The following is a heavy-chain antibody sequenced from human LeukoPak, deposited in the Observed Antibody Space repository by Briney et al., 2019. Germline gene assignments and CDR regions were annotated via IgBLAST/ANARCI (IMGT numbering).Heavy chain of an antibody. V-gene: IGHV4-34*01. CDR1: GGSFSGYY. CDR3: ARAKEMATIWDYYYYGMDV. J-gene: IGHJ6*02. D-gene: IGHD5-24*01. CDR2: INHSGST. Sequence: SETLSLTCAVYGGSFSGYYWSWIRQPPGKGLEWIGEINHSGSTNYNPSLKSRVTISVDTSKNQFSLKLSSVTAVDTAVYYCARAKEMATIWDYYYYGMDVWGQGTTVTVSS.